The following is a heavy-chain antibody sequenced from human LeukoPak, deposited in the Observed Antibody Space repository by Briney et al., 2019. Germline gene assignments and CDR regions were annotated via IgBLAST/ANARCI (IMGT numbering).Heavy chain of an antibody. D-gene: IGHD2-2*01. CDR1: GYXXTXYD. CDR2: MNTNSGNT. Sequence: VSCXXXGYXXTXYDINWVRQATGXGLEWMGWMNTNSGNTGHAQKFQGRLTMTRDTSTNTAYMELSSLRSEDTAVYYCARGGDIAVVPAAMVGPWGQGTLVTVSS. CDR3: ARGGDIAVVPAAMVGP. J-gene: IGHJ5*02. V-gene: IGHV1-8*01.